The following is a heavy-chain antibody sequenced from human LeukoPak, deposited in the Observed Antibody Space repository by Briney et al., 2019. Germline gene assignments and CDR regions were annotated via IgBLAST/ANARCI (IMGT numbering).Heavy chain of an antibody. Sequence: GGSLRLPCAASGFTFSSFAMSWVRQAPGKGLEWVSVIYSGGSTYYADSVKGRFTISRDNSKNTLYLQMNSLRAEDTAVYYCARELGEVGATSWGQGTLVTVSS. J-gene: IGHJ4*02. V-gene: IGHV3-53*01. CDR1: GFTFSSFA. CDR2: IYSGGST. CDR3: ARELGEVGATS. D-gene: IGHD1-26*01.